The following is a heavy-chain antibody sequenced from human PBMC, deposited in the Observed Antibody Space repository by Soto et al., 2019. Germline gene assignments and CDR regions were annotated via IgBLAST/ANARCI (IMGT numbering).Heavy chain of an antibody. J-gene: IGHJ4*02. CDR1: GFTFSDYY. Sequence: GGSLRLSCAAPGFTFSDYYMSWIRQAPGKGLEWVSYISSSGSTIYYADSVKGRFTISRDNAKNSLYLQMNSLRAEDTAVYYCARDHDSSGYYYVPLDYWGQGTLVTVSS. D-gene: IGHD3-22*01. CDR2: ISSSGSTI. CDR3: ARDHDSSGYYYVPLDY. V-gene: IGHV3-11*01.